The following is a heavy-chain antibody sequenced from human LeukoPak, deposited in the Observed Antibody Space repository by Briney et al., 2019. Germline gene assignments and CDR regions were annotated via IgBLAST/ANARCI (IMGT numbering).Heavy chain of an antibody. CDR1: GGSISTYY. D-gene: IGHD2-21*01. CDR3: AREGMWQQFDP. CDR2: IYYSGTT. J-gene: IGHJ5*02. V-gene: IGHV4-59*01. Sequence: SSETLSLTCTVSGGSISTYYWNWIRQPPGKGLEWIGYIYYSGTTNYNPSLKSRVTISVDTSKNQFSLKLSSVTAADTAVYYCAREGMWQQFDPWGQGTLVTVSS.